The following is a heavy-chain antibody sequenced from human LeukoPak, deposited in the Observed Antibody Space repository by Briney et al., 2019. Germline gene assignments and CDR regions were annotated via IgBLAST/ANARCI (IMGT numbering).Heavy chain of an antibody. CDR2: IIPIFGTA. CDR3: ARDRRNYYDSSGYYYGLIDAFDI. V-gene: IGHV1-69*13. D-gene: IGHD3-22*01. CDR1: GGTFSSYA. Sequence: SVKVSCKASGGTFSSYAISWVRQAPGQGLEWMGGIIPIFGTANYTQKFQGRATITADESTSTAYMELSSLRSEDTAVYYCARDRRNYYDSSGYYYGLIDAFDIWGQGTMVTVSS. J-gene: IGHJ3*02.